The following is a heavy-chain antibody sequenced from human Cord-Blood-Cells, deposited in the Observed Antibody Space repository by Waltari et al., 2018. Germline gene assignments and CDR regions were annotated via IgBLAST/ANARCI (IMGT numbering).Heavy chain of an antibody. D-gene: IGHD5-12*01. CDR2: ISYDGSNK. J-gene: IGHJ6*02. V-gene: IGHV3-30*04. CDR1: GFTFSSYA. CDR3: ARVPSTTKYYYYGMDV. Sequence: QVQLVESGGGVVQPGRSLRLSCAASGFTFSSYAMHWVRRAPGKGLEWVAVISYDGSNKYYADSVKGRFTISRDNSKNTLYLQMNSLRAEDTAVYYCARVPSTTKYYYYGMDVWGQGTTVTVSS.